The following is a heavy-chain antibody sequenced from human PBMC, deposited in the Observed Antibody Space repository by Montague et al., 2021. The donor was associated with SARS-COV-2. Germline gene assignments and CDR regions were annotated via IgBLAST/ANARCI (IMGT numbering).Heavy chain of an antibody. V-gene: IGHV3-11*06. CDR3: ARDRTTITIFGVVTYSGMDV. CDR1: GFTFSDYY. CDR2: ITSSSSYT. Sequence: SLRLSCAASGFTFSDYYMSWIRQAPGKGLEWVSYITSSSSYTNYADSVKGRFTISRDNAKNSLYLQMNSLRAEDTAVYYCARDRTTITIFGVVTYSGMDVWGQGTTVTVSS. D-gene: IGHD3-3*01. J-gene: IGHJ6*02.